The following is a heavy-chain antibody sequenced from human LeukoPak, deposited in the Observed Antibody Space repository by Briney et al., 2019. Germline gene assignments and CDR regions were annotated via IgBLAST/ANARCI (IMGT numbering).Heavy chain of an antibody. CDR3: ARGTPRNQLLLYHFDY. V-gene: IGHV1-2*04. CDR2: INPNSGGT. Sequence: ASVKVSCKASGYTFTGYYMHWVRQAPGQGLEWMGWINPNSGGTNYAQKFQGWGTMTRDTSSSTAYMELSRLRSDDTAVYYCARGTPRNQLLLYHFDYWGQGTLVTVSS. J-gene: IGHJ4*02. D-gene: IGHD2-2*02. CDR1: GYTFTGYY.